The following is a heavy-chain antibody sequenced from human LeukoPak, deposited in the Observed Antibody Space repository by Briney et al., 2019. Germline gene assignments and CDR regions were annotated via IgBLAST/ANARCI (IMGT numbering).Heavy chain of an antibody. CDR3: AKDPETTVTSFDY. V-gene: IGHV3-23*01. CDR2: IRGTSGST. CDR1: GFTFSSYA. Sequence: PQGSLTLSCAASGFTFSSYAMSWVRQATGKGLEWVSAIRGTSGSTYYADSVMGRFTISRDNSKTTLYLQMNSLRGEDTAVYYCAKDPETTVTSFDYWGQGTLVTGSP. J-gene: IGHJ4*02. D-gene: IGHD4-17*01.